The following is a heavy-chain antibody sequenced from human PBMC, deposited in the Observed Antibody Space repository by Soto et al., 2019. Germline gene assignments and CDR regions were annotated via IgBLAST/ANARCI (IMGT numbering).Heavy chain of an antibody. J-gene: IGHJ6*03. CDR1: GGSVSRYY. CDR3: TKAGSITPLQTYYYFYFYMNV. D-gene: IGHD3-10*01. V-gene: IGHV4-59*02. Sequence: SETLSLTCPVSGGSVSRYYWSLIRQPPGKGLEKIGYIYYGGGTNYNPSIKSRVTISVDTSKNQFSLKLSSVTAADTAMYYCTKAGSITPLQTYYYFYFYMNVGGKGTTFTFSS. CDR2: IYYGGGT.